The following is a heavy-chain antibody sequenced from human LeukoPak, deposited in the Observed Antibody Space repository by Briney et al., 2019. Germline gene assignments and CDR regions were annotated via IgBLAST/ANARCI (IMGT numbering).Heavy chain of an antibody. D-gene: IGHD3-22*01. J-gene: IGHJ6*03. V-gene: IGHV4-61*02. CDR3: AREENYYDSSGYRRDYYYYMDV. CDR1: GGSISSGSYY. Sequence: PSQTLSLTCTVSGGSISSGSYYWSWIRQPAGKGLEWIGRIYTSGSTNYNPSLKSQVTISVDTSKNQFSLKLSSVTAADTAVYYCAREENYYDSSGYRRDYYYYMDVWGKGTTVTVSS. CDR2: IYTSGST.